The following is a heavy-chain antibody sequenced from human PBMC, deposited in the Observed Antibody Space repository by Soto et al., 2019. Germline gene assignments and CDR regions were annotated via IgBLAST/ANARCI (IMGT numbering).Heavy chain of an antibody. CDR2: IYPGDSDT. Sequence: PGESLKISCKGSGYSFTSYWIGWVRQMPGKGLEWMGIIYPGDSDTRYSPSFQGQVTISADKSISTAYLQWSSLKASDTAMYYCARRANSSKTGTGIWFDPWGQGTLVTVSS. J-gene: IGHJ5*02. D-gene: IGHD1-1*01. CDR1: GYSFTSYW. V-gene: IGHV5-51*01. CDR3: ARRANSSKTGTGIWFDP.